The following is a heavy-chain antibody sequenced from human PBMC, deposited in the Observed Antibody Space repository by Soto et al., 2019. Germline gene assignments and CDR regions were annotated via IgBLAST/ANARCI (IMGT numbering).Heavy chain of an antibody. V-gene: IGHV3-33*01. Sequence: QVQLVESGGGVVQPGRSLRLSCAASGFTFSSYGMHWVRQAPGKGLEWVAVIWYDGSNKYYADSVKGRFTISRDNSKNTLYLQMNSLRAEDTAVYYCASDVYCSGGSCYPYYFDYWGQGTLVTVSS. CDR2: IWYDGSNK. CDR3: ASDVYCSGGSCYPYYFDY. J-gene: IGHJ4*02. D-gene: IGHD2-15*01. CDR1: GFTFSSYG.